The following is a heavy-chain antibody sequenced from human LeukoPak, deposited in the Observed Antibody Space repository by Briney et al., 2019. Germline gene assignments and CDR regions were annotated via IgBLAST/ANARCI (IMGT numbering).Heavy chain of an antibody. D-gene: IGHD1-26*01. J-gene: IGHJ4*02. V-gene: IGHV4-30-4*01. CDR2: IYYSGST. Sequence: PSETLSLTCTVSGGSISSGDYYWSWIRQPPGKGLEWIGYIYYSGSTYYNPSLKSRVTISVDTSKNQFSLKLSSVTAADAAVYYCARVLAVGATRDWGQGTLVTVSS. CDR1: GGSISSGDYY. CDR3: ARVLAVGATRD.